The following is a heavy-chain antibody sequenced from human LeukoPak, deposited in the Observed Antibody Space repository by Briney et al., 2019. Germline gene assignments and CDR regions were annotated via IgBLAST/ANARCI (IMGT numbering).Heavy chain of an antibody. V-gene: IGHV3-66*01. CDR2: IYSGGST. Sequence: GGSLRLSCAASGFTVSSNYMSWVRQAPGKGLEWVSVIYSGGSTYYADSVKGSFTISRDNSKNTLYLQMNSLRAEDTAVYYCARVLRGYSYGLYYFDYWGQGTLVTVSS. D-gene: IGHD5-18*01. CDR1: GFTVSSNY. CDR3: ARVLRGYSYGLYYFDY. J-gene: IGHJ4*02.